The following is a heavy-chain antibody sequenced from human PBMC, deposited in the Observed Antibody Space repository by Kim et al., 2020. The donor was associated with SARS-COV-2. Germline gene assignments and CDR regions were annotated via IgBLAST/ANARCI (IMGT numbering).Heavy chain of an antibody. CDR2: INTNTGNP. Sequence: ASVKVSCKASGYTFTSYAMNWVRQAPGQGLEWMGWINTNTGNPTYAQGFTGRFVFSLDTSVSTAYLQISSLKAVDTAVYYCARGAILGYCSSTSCYDFTVTGGWFDPWGQGTLVTVSS. D-gene: IGHD2-2*01. J-gene: IGHJ5*02. CDR1: GYTFTSYA. CDR3: ARGAILGYCSSTSCYDFTVTGGWFDP. V-gene: IGHV7-4-1*02.